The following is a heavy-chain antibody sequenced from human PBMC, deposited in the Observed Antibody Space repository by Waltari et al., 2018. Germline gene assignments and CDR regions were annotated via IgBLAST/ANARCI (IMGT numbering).Heavy chain of an antibody. V-gene: IGHV4-4*02. CDR2: IYHSGST. J-gene: IGHJ5*02. D-gene: IGHD6-13*01. Sequence: QVQLQESGPGLVTPSGTLSPTCAVSGGSISSSNWWRWVRQPPGKGLGWIGEIYHSGSTNYNPSLKSRVTISVDKSKNQFSLKLSSVTAADTAVYYCAREPVFPPGIAAAGTDNWFDPWGQGTLVTVSS. CDR1: GGSISSSNW. CDR3: AREPVFPPGIAAAGTDNWFDP.